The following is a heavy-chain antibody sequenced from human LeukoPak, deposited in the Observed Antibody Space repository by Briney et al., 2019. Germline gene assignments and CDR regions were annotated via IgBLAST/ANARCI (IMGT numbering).Heavy chain of an antibody. CDR2: IYHSGST. CDR3: ARREQWREKNYYFDY. CDR1: GGSISSSYW. J-gene: IGHJ4*02. V-gene: IGHV4-4*02. D-gene: IGHD6-19*01. Sequence: YPSETLSLTCGVSGGSISSSYWWSWVRQPPGKGLEWIGEIYHSGSTNYNPSLKSRVTISVDTSKNQFSLKLSSVTAADTAVYYCARREQWREKNYYFDYWGQGTLVTVSS.